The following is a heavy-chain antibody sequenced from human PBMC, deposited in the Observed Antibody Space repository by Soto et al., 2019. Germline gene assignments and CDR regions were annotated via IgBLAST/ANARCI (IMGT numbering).Heavy chain of an antibody. V-gene: IGHV3-64*02. CDR3: ARGRGNTVVYFYDY. CDR1: GFTFNSHA. Sequence: PGGSLRLSCAASGFTFNSHAMHWVRQAPGKGLEYVSGISSNGGGTYYADSVKGRFTISRDNSKNTLYLQMGSLRVEDMAVYYCARGRGNTVVYFYDYWGQGTLVTVSS. J-gene: IGHJ4*02. D-gene: IGHD3-10*01. CDR2: ISSNGGGT.